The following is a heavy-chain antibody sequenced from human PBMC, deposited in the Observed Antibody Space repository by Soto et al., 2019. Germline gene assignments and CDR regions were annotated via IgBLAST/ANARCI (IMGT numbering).Heavy chain of an antibody. CDR3: ARHVHNQGYEYDFAS. CDR2: IDYGGTI. Sequence: QLQLQESGPGLVKPSETLSLTCNASGASISSSPYAWGWIRQSAGKGLEWIGTIDYGGTIYYNPSLKSRLTISLVTAKNQISLRLSSVTGADTAVYYCARHVHNQGYEYDFASWGQGTLVTVSS. V-gene: IGHV4-39*01. D-gene: IGHD3-3*01. J-gene: IGHJ4*02. CDR1: GASISSSPYA.